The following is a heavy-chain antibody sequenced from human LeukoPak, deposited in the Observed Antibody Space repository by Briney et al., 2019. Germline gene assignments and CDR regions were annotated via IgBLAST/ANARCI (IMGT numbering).Heavy chain of an antibody. CDR2: IYSGGST. CDR1: GFTVSSNY. CDR3: ARTIHTAHYYYYMDV. J-gene: IGHJ6*03. D-gene: IGHD2-21*02. V-gene: IGHV3-53*01. Sequence: GGSLRLSCAASGFTVSSNYMSWVRQAPGKGLEWVSVIYSGGSTYYADSVKGRFTISRDNSKNTLYLQMNSLRAEDTAVYYCARTIHTAHYYYYMDVWGKGTTVTVSS.